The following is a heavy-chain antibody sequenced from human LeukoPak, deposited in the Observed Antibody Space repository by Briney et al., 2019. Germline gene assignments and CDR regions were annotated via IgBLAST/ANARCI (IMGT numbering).Heavy chain of an antibody. CDR2: ISYDGSNK. D-gene: IGHD3-22*01. J-gene: IGHJ4*02. CDR1: GFTFSNYG. Sequence: PGRSLRLSCAASGFTFSNYGMHWVRQAPGKGLAWVAVISYDGSNKYYADSVKGRFTISRDNSKNTLYLQMNSLRAEDTAVYYCARDRYYYDSSGAFDYWGQGTLVTVSS. V-gene: IGHV3-30*03. CDR3: ARDRYYYDSSGAFDY.